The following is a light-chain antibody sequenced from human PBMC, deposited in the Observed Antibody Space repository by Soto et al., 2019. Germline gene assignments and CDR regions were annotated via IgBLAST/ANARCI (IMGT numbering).Light chain of an antibody. CDR2: WAS. CDR1: QSLLYSSNNKNY. Sequence: DIVMTQSPDSLAVSLGERATINCKSRQSLLYSSNNKNYLTWYQHKPGQPPKLLIYWASTRESGVPDRFSGSGSGTDFTLTISSLQAEDVAVYYCQQYYSIPPTFGGGTKVEIK. J-gene: IGKJ4*01. CDR3: QQYYSIPPT. V-gene: IGKV4-1*01.